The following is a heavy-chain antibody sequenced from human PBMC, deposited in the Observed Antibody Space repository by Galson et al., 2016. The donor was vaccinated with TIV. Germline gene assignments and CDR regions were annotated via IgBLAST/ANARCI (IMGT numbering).Heavy chain of an antibody. Sequence: SETLSPTCTVSGGSISSGSYYWTWIRQPPGKGLEWVGYIYYSGGTNYNPSLKSRVTISVDTSKNQFSLNLSSVTAADTAVYYCAREVYYFDRSGYYFDQWGQGTQVTVSS. V-gene: IGHV4-61*01. CDR1: GGSISSGSYY. CDR2: IYYSGGT. J-gene: IGHJ4*02. CDR3: AREVYYFDRSGYYFDQ. D-gene: IGHD3-22*01.